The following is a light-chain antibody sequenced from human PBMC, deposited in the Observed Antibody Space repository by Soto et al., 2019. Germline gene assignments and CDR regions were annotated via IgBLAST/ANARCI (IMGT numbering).Light chain of an antibody. CDR3: QQRSNWPPRT. Sequence: EIVLTQSPATLSSSPGERATLSCRASQSVSSYLAWYQQKPGQAPRLLIYDASNRATGIPGRFSGSGSGTDFTLTISSLEPEDFAIYDCQQRSNWPPRTFGQGTK. J-gene: IGKJ1*01. CDR1: QSVSSY. CDR2: DAS. V-gene: IGKV3-11*01.